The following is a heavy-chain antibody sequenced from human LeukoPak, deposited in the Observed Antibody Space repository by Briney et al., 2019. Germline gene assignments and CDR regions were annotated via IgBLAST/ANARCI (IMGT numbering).Heavy chain of an antibody. CDR1: GFAFNSYE. Sequence: GGSLRLSCIASGFAFNSYEMNWVRQAPGKGLEWVSYISSSGSIKHYADSVKGRFTISRDNAKNSLYLQMNSLRAEDSAVYYCARARYTSGWETLDYWGQGTLVTVSS. J-gene: IGHJ4*02. CDR2: ISSSGSIK. CDR3: ARARYTSGWETLDY. D-gene: IGHD6-19*01. V-gene: IGHV3-48*03.